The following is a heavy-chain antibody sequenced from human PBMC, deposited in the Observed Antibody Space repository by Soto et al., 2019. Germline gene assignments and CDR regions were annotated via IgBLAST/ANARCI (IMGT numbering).Heavy chain of an antibody. CDR1: GGTFSSYA. CDR3: ARDSYYYDSSGYSYFDC. CDR2: IIPIFGTA. Sequence: QVQLVQSGAEVKKPGSSVKVSCKASGGTFSSYAISWVRQAPGQGLEWMGGIIPIFGTANYAQKFQGRVTITADESTSTAYMELSNLRSEDTAVYYCARDSYYYDSSGYSYFDCWGQGTLVTVSS. V-gene: IGHV1-69*01. D-gene: IGHD3-22*01. J-gene: IGHJ4*02.